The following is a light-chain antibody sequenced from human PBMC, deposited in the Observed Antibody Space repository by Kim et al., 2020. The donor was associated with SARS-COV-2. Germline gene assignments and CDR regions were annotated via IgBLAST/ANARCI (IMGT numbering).Light chain of an antibody. J-gene: IGKJ1*01. CDR1: QSISAW. CDR3: QHLGT. Sequence: STLSASVGDRVTIACRASQSISAWLAWYQQKPGKAPKLLIYHASTLQGGVPSRFSGSGSGTEFTLTISNLQPDDFATYYCQHLGTFGLGTKVDIK. CDR2: HAS. V-gene: IGKV1-5*01.